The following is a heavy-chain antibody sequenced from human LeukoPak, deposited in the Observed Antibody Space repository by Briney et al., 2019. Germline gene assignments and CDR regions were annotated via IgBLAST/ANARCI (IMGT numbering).Heavy chain of an antibody. CDR2: ISSSSSYI. J-gene: IGHJ4*02. D-gene: IGHD1-26*01. CDR1: GFTFSSYS. Sequence: GGSLRLSCAASGFTFSSYSMNWVRQAPGKGLEWVSSISSSSSYIYYADSVKGRFTISRDNAKNSLYLQMNSLRGEDTAVYYCARDPPWGGSYFNTFLYWGQGTLVTVSS. V-gene: IGHV3-21*01. CDR3: ARDPPWGGSYFNTFLY.